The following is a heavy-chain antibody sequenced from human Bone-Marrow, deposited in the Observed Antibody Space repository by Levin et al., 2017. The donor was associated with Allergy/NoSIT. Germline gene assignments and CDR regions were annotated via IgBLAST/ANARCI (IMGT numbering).Heavy chain of an antibody. J-gene: IGHJ4*02. D-gene: IGHD2-2*01. CDR1: GFIFSNYV. V-gene: IGHV3-23*01. CDR3: AKDYCSSASCYPEY. Sequence: GGSLRLSCKASGFIFSNYVMNWVRQAPGKGLEWVSSISGNGDNTYYAASMKGRFTVSRDNSRDTLYLQINSLRVEDTASYYCAKDYCSSASCYPEYWGPGTLVTVSS. CDR2: ISGNGDNT.